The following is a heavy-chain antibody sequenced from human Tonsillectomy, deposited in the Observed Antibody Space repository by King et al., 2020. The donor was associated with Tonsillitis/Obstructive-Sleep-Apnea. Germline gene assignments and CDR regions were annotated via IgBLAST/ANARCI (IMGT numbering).Heavy chain of an antibody. CDR2: IYPGDSDT. Sequence: QLVQSGAEVKKPGESLKISCKGSGYSFTSYWIGWVRQMPGKGLEWMGIIYPGDSDTRYSPSFQGQVTISADKSISTAYLQWSILKASDTAMYYCARRGDFWSGYHYPIDYWGQGTLVTVSS. V-gene: IGHV5-51*01. J-gene: IGHJ4*02. D-gene: IGHD3-3*01. CDR1: GYSFTSYW. CDR3: ARRGDFWSGYHYPIDY.